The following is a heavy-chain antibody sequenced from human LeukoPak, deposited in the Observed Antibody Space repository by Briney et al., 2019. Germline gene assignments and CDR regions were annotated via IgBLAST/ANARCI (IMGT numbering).Heavy chain of an antibody. CDR1: GFTFSNYW. J-gene: IGHJ4*02. V-gene: IGHV3-7*04. D-gene: IGHD3-10*01. Sequence: GGSLRLSCAASGFTFSNYWMSWVRQAPGKGLEWVANIKQDGSEKYYVDSVKGRFTISRDNAKNSLYVQMNSLRAEDTAVYYCARARSGPSLRERFVTKYYFDYWGQGTLVTVSS. CDR2: IKQDGSEK. CDR3: ARARSGPSLRERFVTKYYFDY.